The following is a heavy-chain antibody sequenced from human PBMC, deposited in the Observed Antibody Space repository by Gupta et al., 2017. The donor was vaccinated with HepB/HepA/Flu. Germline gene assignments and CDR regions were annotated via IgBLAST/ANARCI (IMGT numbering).Heavy chain of an antibody. CDR2: IKSKTDGGTT. CDR3: TTEDGDSDWYFDL. J-gene: IGHJ2*01. CDR1: GFTFSTAW. V-gene: IGHV3-15*01. Sequence: EVQLVESGGGLVKPGGSLRLSCAASGFTFSTAWMSWLRQAPGKGLEWVGRIKSKTDGGTTDYAAPVKGRFTISRDDSKNTMYLQMNSLKTEDTAVYYCTTEDGDSDWYFDLWGRGTLVTVSS. D-gene: IGHD2-21*02.